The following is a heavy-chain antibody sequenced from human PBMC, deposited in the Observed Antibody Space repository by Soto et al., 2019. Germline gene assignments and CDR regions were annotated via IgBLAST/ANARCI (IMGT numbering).Heavy chain of an antibody. CDR2: MNPYNGNA. CDR1: GYTFITYD. J-gene: IGHJ4*02. Sequence: QVQLVQSGAEVQKPGASVKVSCKASGYTFITYDINWVRQAPGQGLEWMGWMNPYNGNAGYAQKFQGRDTMTRNSSMSTAYMELTSLKSNDTAVYFCARRKERSGPHYFDSWGQGTLVTVSS. V-gene: IGHV1-8*01. CDR3: ARRKERSGPHYFDS.